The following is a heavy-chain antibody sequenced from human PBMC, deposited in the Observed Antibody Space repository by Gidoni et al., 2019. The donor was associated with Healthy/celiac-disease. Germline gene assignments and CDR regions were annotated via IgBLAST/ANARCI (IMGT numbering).Heavy chain of an antibody. V-gene: IGHV1-69*01. CDR3: ARDNSGSYRGPNAFDI. D-gene: IGHD1-26*01. J-gene: IGHJ3*02. CDR2: IIPIFGTA. Sequence: QVQLVQSGAEVTKPGSSVKVSCKASGGTFSSYAISWVRQAPGQGLEWMGGIIPIFGTANYAQKFQGRVTITADESTSTAYMELSSLRSEDTAVYYCARDNSGSYRGPNAFDIWGQGTMVTVSS. CDR1: GGTFSSYA.